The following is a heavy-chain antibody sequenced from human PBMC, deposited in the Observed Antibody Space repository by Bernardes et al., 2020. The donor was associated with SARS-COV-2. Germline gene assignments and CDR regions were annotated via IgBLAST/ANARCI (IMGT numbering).Heavy chain of an antibody. V-gene: IGHV4-4*02. CDR1: GRSIPISNW. CDR2: IWHTGST. J-gene: IGHJ5*02. Sequence: SETLSLTCDVSGRSIPISNWWTWVRQPPGKGLEWIGEIWHTGSTNYSPSLKSRVTISVDKSKNQFSLDMTSVTAADTAIYYCARAPGFDPWGQGILVTVSS. CDR3: ARAPGFDP.